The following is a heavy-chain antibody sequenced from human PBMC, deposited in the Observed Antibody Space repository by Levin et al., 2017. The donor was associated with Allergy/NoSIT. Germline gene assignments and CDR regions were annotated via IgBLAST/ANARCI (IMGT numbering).Heavy chain of an antibody. D-gene: IGHD3-22*01. J-gene: IGHJ6*02. Sequence: GGSLRLSCKTSGYSFSNYWIGWVRQMPGKGLEWMGIIYPGDSDTRYSPSFQGQVTISADTSISTAYLQWSSLKASDTAMYFCARHGVTQTRSLHTGGYYFYGMDVWGQGTTVTVSS. CDR2: IYPGDSDT. V-gene: IGHV5-51*01. CDR1: GYSFSNYW. CDR3: ARHGVTQTRSLHTGGYYFYGMDV.